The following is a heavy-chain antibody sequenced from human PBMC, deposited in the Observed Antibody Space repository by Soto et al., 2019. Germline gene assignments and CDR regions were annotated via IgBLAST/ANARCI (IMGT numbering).Heavy chain of an antibody. Sequence: QVQLQESGPGLVKPSGTLSLTCAVSSGSISSSNWWSWVRQPPGKGLEWIGEIYHSGSTNYNPSLKSRVTISVDKSKNQFSLKLSSVTAADTAVYYCARAQSGYCSGGSCYPDHDAFDIWGQGTMVTVSS. D-gene: IGHD2-15*01. V-gene: IGHV4-4*02. CDR1: SGSISSSNW. J-gene: IGHJ3*02. CDR2: IYHSGST. CDR3: ARAQSGYCSGGSCYPDHDAFDI.